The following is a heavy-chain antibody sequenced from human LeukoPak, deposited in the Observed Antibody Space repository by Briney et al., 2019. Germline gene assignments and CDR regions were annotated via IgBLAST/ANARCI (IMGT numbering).Heavy chain of an antibody. Sequence: PGGSLRLSCAASGFTFSSYAVSWVRQAPGKGLEWASAISGSGGSTYYADSVKGRFTISRDNSKNTLYLQMNSLRAEDTAVYYCAKDLIGRAVAGLFDYWGQGTLVTVSS. CDR3: AKDLIGRAVAGLFDY. D-gene: IGHD6-19*01. J-gene: IGHJ4*02. CDR2: ISGSGGST. CDR1: GFTFSSYA. V-gene: IGHV3-23*01.